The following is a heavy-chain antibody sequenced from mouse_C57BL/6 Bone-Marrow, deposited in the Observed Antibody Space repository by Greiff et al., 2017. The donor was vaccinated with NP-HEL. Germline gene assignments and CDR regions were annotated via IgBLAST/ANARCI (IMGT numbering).Heavy chain of an antibody. CDR2: IDPSDSYT. CDR3: ARGTSDSNYEDYAMDY. V-gene: IGHV1-69*01. Sequence: VQLQQPGAELVMPGASVKLSCKASGYTFTSYWMHWVKQRPGQGLEWIGEIDPSDSYTNYNQKFKGKSTLTVDKSSSTAYMQLSSPTSEDSAVYYCARGTSDSNYEDYAMDYWGQGTSVTVSS. CDR1: GYTFTSYW. D-gene: IGHD2-5*01. J-gene: IGHJ4*01.